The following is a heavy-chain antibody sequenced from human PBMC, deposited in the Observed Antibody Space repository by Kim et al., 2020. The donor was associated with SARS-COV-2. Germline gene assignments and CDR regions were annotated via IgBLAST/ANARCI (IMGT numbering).Heavy chain of an antibody. CDR3: ARAGGYYYDSSGSKAWFDP. Sequence: SRVTISVDTSKNQFSLKLSSVTAADTAVYYCARAGGYYYDSSGSKAWFDPWGQGTLVTVSS. J-gene: IGHJ5*02. V-gene: IGHV4-59*01. D-gene: IGHD3-22*01.